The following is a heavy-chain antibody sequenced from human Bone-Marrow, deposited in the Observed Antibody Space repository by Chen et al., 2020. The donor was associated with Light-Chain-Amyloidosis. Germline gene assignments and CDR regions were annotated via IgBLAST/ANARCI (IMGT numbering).Heavy chain of an antibody. CDR3: ARRRDGYNFDY. V-gene: IGHV5-51*01. J-gene: IGHJ4*02. D-gene: IGHD5-12*01. CDR2: IYPDDSDA. Sequence: EVQLAQSGPEVKKPGESLKISCKGSGNTFPNYWIGWLRQMPGKGLEWMGGIYPDDSDARYSPSFESQVTISADKSITTAYLQWRSLKASDTAMYYCARRRDGYNFDYWGQGTLVTVSS. CDR1: GNTFPNYW.